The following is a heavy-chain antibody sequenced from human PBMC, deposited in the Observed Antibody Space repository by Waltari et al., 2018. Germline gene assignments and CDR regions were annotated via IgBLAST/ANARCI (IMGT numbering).Heavy chain of an antibody. CDR2: IVPMFGTA. J-gene: IGHJ5*02. CDR3: ARGEAAAGLNWFDP. V-gene: IGHV1-69*01. D-gene: IGHD6-13*01. CDR1: GDTFINYA. Sequence: QVQLVQSGAEVKKPGSSVKVSCKASGDTFINYAITWVRQAPGQVLEWMGGIVPMFGTANYAQKFQGRVTITADESTSTAYMELSSLRSEDTAVYYCARGEAAAGLNWFDPWGQGTLVTVSS.